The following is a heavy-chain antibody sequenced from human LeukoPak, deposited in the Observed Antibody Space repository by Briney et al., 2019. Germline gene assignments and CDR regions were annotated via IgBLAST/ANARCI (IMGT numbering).Heavy chain of an antibody. Sequence: GASVKVSCKASGYTFTSYAMHWVRQAPGQRLEWMGWINAGNGNTKYSQKFQGRVTITRDTSASTAYMELSSLRSEDTAVYYCARGITMVRGVIIIPYFDYWGQGTLVIVSS. D-gene: IGHD3-10*01. CDR2: INAGNGNT. CDR3: ARGITMVRGVIIIPYFDY. V-gene: IGHV1-3*01. J-gene: IGHJ4*02. CDR1: GYTFTSYA.